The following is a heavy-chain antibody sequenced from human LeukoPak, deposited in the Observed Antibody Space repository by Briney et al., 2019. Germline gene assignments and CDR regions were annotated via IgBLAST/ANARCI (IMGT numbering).Heavy chain of an antibody. J-gene: IGHJ4*02. V-gene: IGHV3-33*01. CDR1: GFTFSSYG. CDR3: ARAYSGSYYEYDY. CDR2: IWYDGSNK. D-gene: IGHD1-26*01. Sequence: GRSLRLSCAASGFTFSSYGMHWVRQAPGKGLEWVAVIWYDGSNKYYADSVKGRFTISRDNSKNTLYLQMNSLSAEDTAVYYCARAYSGSYYEYDYWGQGTLVTVSS.